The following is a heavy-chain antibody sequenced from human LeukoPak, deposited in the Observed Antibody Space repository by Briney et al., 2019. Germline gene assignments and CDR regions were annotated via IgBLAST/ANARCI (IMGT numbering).Heavy chain of an antibody. CDR3: ARAPEGYTVVTIFDF. CDR2: VSGSGGIT. J-gene: IGHJ4*02. V-gene: IGHV3-23*01. D-gene: IGHD4-23*01. Sequence: GGSLRLSCAASGFTFSSYAMTWVRQAPGKGLEWVSSVSGSGGITSYADSVKGRFTISRDNAKNSLYLQMNSLRAEDTAVYYCARAPEGYTVVTIFDFWGQGTLVSVSS. CDR1: GFTFSSYA.